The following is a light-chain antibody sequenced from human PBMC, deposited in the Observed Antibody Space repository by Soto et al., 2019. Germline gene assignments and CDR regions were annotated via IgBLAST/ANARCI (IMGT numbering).Light chain of an antibody. CDR1: QSIVHRHVIAY. CDR3: THSALLPNR. CDR2: KVS. V-gene: IGKV2-30*02. Sequence: VVVSQHTNSLPVTLGQPASISCRSNQSIVHRHVIAYFSWFQQRPGRSPKRLIYKVSNRDSGVPARFSGSGSGTDFALKISSLEAEDVGVYYCTHSALLPNRFGQLGRLDI. J-gene: IGKJ5*01.